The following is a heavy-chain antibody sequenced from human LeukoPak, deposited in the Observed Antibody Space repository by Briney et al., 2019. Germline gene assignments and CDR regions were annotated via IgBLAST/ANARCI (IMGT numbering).Heavy chain of an antibody. CDR2: INHSGST. J-gene: IGHJ4*02. Sequence: SETLSLTCAVYGGSFSAYYWSWIRQPPGKGLEWIGEINHSGSTNYNPSLKSRVTISVDTSKNQFSLKLSSVTAADTAVYYCARHDILTGYYFDYWGQGNLVTVSS. V-gene: IGHV4-34*01. CDR1: GGSFSAYY. D-gene: IGHD3-9*01. CDR3: ARHDILTGYYFDY.